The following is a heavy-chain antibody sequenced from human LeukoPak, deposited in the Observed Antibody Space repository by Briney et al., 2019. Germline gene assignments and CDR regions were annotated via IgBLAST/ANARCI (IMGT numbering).Heavy chain of an antibody. J-gene: IGHJ5*02. Sequence: PGGSLRLSCAASGFTFSSYWMSWVRQAPGKGLEWVANIKVDGSARYYVDSVKGRFTISRDNAKNSLYLEMNSLRAEDTAVYYCGRGTSSSPNWFDPWGQGTLATVSS. CDR3: GRGTSSSPNWFDP. CDR1: GFTFSSYW. D-gene: IGHD6-13*01. CDR2: IKVDGSAR. V-gene: IGHV3-7*04.